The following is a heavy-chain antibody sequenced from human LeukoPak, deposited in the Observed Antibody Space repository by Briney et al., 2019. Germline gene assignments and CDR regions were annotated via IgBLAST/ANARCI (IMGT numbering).Heavy chain of an antibody. CDR1: GYSFTSYW. CDR3: ASRRYDSSGYSDY. V-gene: IGHV5-51*01. D-gene: IGHD3-22*01. CDR2: IYPGDSDT. J-gene: IGHJ4*02. Sequence: GESLKISCKGSGYSFTSYWTGWVRQMPGKGLEWMGIIYPGDSDTRYSPSFQGQVSISADKSISTAYLQWSSLKASDTAMYYCASRRYDSSGYSDYWGQGTLVTVSS.